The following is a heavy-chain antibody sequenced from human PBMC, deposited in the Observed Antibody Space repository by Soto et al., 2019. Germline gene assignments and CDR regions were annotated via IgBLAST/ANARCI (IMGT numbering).Heavy chain of an antibody. D-gene: IGHD2-2*01. Sequence: QVQLQELGPGLVKPSQTLSLTCTVSGGSISSGGYYWSWIRQHPGKGLEWIGYIYYSGSTYYNPSLKSRVTISVDTSKNQFSLKLSSVTAADTAVYYCARESADSTSFNWFDPWGQGTLVTVSS. V-gene: IGHV4-31*03. CDR3: ARESADSTSFNWFDP. J-gene: IGHJ5*02. CDR1: GGSISSGGYY. CDR2: IYYSGST.